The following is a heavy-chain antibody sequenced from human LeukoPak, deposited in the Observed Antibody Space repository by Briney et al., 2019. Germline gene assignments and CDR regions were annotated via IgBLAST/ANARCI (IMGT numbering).Heavy chain of an antibody. V-gene: IGHV3-33*06. Sequence: GGSLRLSCAASGFTFSSYGMHWVRQAPGKGLEWVAVIWYDGSNKYYADSVRGRFTISRDNSKNTLYLQMNSLRAEDTAVYYCAKGEQWLLDYWGQGTLVTVSS. CDR2: IWYDGSNK. J-gene: IGHJ4*02. CDR3: AKGEQWLLDY. D-gene: IGHD6-19*01. CDR1: GFTFSSYG.